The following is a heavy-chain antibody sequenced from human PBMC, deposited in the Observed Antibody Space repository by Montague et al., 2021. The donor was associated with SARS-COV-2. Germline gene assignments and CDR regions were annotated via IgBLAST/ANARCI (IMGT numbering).Heavy chain of an antibody. V-gene: IGHV4-59*07. CDR2: IYYSGST. Sequence: SDTLSLTCTVSGGSISGYYWSWIRQSPGKGLEWIGYIYYSGSTKYNPFLESRVTVPVDRSKNQVSLKLSSVTPADTAVYYCARLLRSCSNGVCRTYYYYAMDVWGQGTTVTVSS. J-gene: IGHJ6*02. D-gene: IGHD2-8*01. CDR3: ARLLRSCSNGVCRTYYYYAMDV. CDR1: GGSISGYY.